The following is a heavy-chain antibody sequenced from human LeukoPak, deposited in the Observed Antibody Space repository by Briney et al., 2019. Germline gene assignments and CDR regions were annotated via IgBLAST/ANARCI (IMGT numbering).Heavy chain of an antibody. CDR3: ARGHSSGWYLTDY. Sequence: GGSLRLSCAASGFTVSSNYMSWVRQAPGKGLEWVSVIYSGGSTYYADSVKGRFTISRDNSKNTLYLQMNSLRAEDTAVYYCARGHSSGWYLTDYWGQGTLVTVSS. D-gene: IGHD6-19*01. V-gene: IGHV3-53*01. CDR2: IYSGGST. J-gene: IGHJ4*02. CDR1: GFTVSSNY.